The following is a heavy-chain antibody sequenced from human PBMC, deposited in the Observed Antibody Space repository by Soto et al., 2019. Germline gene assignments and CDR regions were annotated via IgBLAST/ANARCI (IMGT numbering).Heavy chain of an antibody. CDR1: GGSFSGYY. J-gene: IGHJ4*02. CDR2: INHSGST. Sequence: QVQLQQWGAGLLKPSETLSLTCAVYGGSFSGYYWSWIRQPPGKGLEWIGEINHSGSTNYNPSLKSRVTISVDTSKNQFSLKLSSVTAADTAVYYCARGRGVWGYSYGRVSDYWGQGTLVTVSS. D-gene: IGHD5-18*01. V-gene: IGHV4-34*01. CDR3: ARGRGVWGYSYGRVSDY.